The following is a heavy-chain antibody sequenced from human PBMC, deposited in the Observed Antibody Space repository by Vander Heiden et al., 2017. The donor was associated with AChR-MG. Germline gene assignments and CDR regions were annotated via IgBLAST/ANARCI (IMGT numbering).Heavy chain of an antibody. CDR3: ARERGGYYDSSGYYGPYFDY. D-gene: IGHD3-22*01. Sequence: QVQLQESGPGLVKPSQTLSLTCTVSGGSLSSGSYYWSWIRQPAGKALEWIGRINTSGSTNYNPSLKSRVTISVDTSKNQFSLKLSSVTAADTAVYYCARERGGYYDSSGYYGPYFDYWGQGTMVTVSS. J-gene: IGHJ4*02. CDR2: INTSGST. CDR1: GGSLSSGSYY. V-gene: IGHV4-61*02.